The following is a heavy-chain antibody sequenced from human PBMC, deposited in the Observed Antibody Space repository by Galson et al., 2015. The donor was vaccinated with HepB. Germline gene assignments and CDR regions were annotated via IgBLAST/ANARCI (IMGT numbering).Heavy chain of an antibody. CDR1: GYTFTRYY. CDR2: INPSGGST. CDR3: ARSHVLRYFDWSLNGNDAFDI. J-gene: IGHJ3*02. Sequence: SVKVSCKASGYTFTRYYMHWVRQAPGQGLEWMGIINPSGGSTSYAQKFQGRVTMTRDTSTSTVYMELSSLRSEDTAVYYCARSHVLRYFDWSLNGNDAFDIWGQGTMVTVSS. V-gene: IGHV1-46*01. D-gene: IGHD3-9*01.